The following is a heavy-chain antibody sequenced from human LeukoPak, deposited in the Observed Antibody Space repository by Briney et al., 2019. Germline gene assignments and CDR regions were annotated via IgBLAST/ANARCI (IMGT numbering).Heavy chain of an antibody. CDR1: GGSLSSSSYY. CDR3: ARRYGSGSSGTFDY. D-gene: IGHD3-10*01. Sequence: AETLSLTCSVSGGSLSSSSYYWGWIRQPPGKGLEWIGRIYYSGSTYYNPSLKSRVTISVDTSKNQFSLKLSSVTAADTAVYYCARRYGSGSSGTFDYWGQGTLVTVSS. V-gene: IGHV4-39*07. CDR2: IYYSGST. J-gene: IGHJ4*02.